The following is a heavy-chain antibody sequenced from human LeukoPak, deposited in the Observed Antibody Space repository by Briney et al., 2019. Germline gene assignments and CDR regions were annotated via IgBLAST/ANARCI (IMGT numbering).Heavy chain of an antibody. J-gene: IGHJ5*02. Sequence: PSETLSLTCTVSGGSISSYYWSRIRKPPGKGLEWIGYIYYSGSTNYNPSLKSRVTISVDTSKNQFSLKLSSVTAADTAVYYCARHSGIAAANWFDPWGQGTLVTVSS. D-gene: IGHD6-13*01. V-gene: IGHV4-59*08. CDR3: ARHSGIAAANWFDP. CDR1: GGSISSYY. CDR2: IYYSGST.